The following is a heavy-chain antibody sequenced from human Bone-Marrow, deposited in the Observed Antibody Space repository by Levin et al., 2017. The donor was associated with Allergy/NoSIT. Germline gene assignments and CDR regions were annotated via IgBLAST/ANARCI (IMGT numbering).Heavy chain of an antibody. Sequence: ASVKVSCKASGYTFTAYYMHWVRQAPGQGLEWMGRINPNSGGTNSAQKFQGTVTMTRETSISTVYMELSRLRSDDTAVYYCARGKFPDASSGHDAFDIWGQGTMVTVSS. CDR1: GYTFTAYY. CDR3: ARGKFPDASSGHDAFDI. V-gene: IGHV1-2*06. J-gene: IGHJ3*02. CDR2: INPNSGGT. D-gene: IGHD3-22*01.